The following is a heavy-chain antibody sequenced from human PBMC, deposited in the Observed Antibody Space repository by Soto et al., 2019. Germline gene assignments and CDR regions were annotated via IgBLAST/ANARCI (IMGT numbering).Heavy chain of an antibody. J-gene: IGHJ6*03. CDR1: GGSISSSSYY. CDR2: FDYSGST. D-gene: IGHD5-12*01. CDR3: ARISVASRYMDV. V-gene: IGHV4-39*01. Sequence: QLQLEESGPGLVKPSETLSLTCTVSGGSISSSSYYWGWIRQSPGKGLEWIGSFDYSGSTYYSPSRKRRVTISGDTSKKEIALRLSSVTAADTAVYYCARISVASRYMDVWGKGTTVTVSS.